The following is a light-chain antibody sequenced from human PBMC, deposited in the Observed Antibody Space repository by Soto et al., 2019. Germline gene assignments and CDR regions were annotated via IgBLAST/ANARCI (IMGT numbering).Light chain of an antibody. CDR1: QGIKNW. J-gene: IGKJ5*01. Sequence: DIQMTESPSYVSASVGDRVTIPCRASQGIKNWLAWYQQKPGQAHNLLIYTGSSLQSWVPSRVSGNVSLTDFTLTINGLQPEDFATYYCQQAASFPITFGQGTPLEI. CDR2: TGS. CDR3: QQAASFPIT. V-gene: IGKV1-12*01.